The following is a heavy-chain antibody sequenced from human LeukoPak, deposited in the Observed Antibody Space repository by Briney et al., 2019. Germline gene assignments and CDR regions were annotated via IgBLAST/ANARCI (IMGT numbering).Heavy chain of an antibody. D-gene: IGHD1-26*01. Sequence: GASVKVSCKASGYSFTNYGMSWVRQGPGQGLEWMGWISAKNGNTDYAQNLQGRVTMTADRSTSTAYMELRSLRSDDTAVYYCARRIVGGHLGDYWGQGTLVTVSS. CDR1: GYSFTNYG. CDR2: ISAKNGNT. J-gene: IGHJ4*02. CDR3: ARRIVGGHLGDY. V-gene: IGHV1-18*01.